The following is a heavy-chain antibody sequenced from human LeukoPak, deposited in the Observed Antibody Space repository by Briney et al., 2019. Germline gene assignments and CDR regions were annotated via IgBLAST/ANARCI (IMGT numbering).Heavy chain of an antibody. CDR2: IKSKTAGGTA. CDR1: GFPFIAAG. J-gene: IGHJ4*02. CDR3: LSFRSGFWY. Sequence: EGSLRLSVAASGFPFIAAGWTGVGQAPGGGPEWVGRIKSKTAGGTADYAAPVQGRFTISRDDSKNTVFLLMNSLQTEDTAVYYCLSFRSGFWYWGQGALVTVSS. D-gene: IGHD5-12*01. V-gene: IGHV3-15*01.